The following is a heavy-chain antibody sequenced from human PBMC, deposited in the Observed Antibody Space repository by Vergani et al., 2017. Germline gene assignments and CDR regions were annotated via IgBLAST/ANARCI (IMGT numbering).Heavy chain of an antibody. V-gene: IGHV3-11*06. J-gene: IGHJ4*02. CDR3: ASRIVAAAFDY. Sequence: QVQLVDSGGGLVKPGGSLRLSCAASGFTFSDYYMSWLRQAPGKGLEWGSYISSSSRYTNYADSVKGRFTISRDNAKNSLYLQMNSLRAEDTAVYYCASRIVAAAFDYWGQGTLVTVSS. CDR1: GFTFSDYY. CDR2: ISSSSRYT. D-gene: IGHD2-21*01.